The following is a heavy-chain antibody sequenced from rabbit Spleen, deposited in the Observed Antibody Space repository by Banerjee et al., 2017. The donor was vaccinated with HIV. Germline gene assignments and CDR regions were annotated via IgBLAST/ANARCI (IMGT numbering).Heavy chain of an antibody. CDR3: ARDLASVVGWNFNL. V-gene: IGHV1S40*01. CDR2: INAYTGKP. J-gene: IGHJ4*01. CDR1: GFSFSNKDV. D-gene: IGHD3-1*01. Sequence: QSLEESGGGLVKPGASLTLTCKASGFSFSNKDVMCWVRQAPGKGLEWIACINAYTGKPVYATWATGRFTISRTSSTTVTLQMTSLTAADTATYFCARDLASVVGWNFNLWGPGTLVTVS.